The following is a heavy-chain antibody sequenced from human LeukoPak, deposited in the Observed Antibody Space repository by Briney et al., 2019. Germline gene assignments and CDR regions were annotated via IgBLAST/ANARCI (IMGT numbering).Heavy chain of an antibody. D-gene: IGHD6-19*01. CDR3: ASGWYSSGWLSYYYGMDV. CDR2: IIPIFGTA. Sequence: SVKVSCKASGGTFSSYAISWVRQAPGQGLEWMGGIIPIFGTANYAQKFQGRVTITADESTSTAYMELSSLRSEDTAVYYCASGWYSSGWLSYYYGMDVWGQGTTVTVSS. CDR1: GGTFSSYA. J-gene: IGHJ6*02. V-gene: IGHV1-69*13.